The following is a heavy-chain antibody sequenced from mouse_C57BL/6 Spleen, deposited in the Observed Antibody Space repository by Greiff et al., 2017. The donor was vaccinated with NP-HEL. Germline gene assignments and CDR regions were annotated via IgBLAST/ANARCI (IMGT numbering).Heavy chain of an antibody. CDR3: TSTLAVHERYYAMGY. CDR1: GYTFTDYE. D-gene: IGHD6-1*01. V-gene: IGHV1-15*01. Sequence: QVQLQQSGAELVRPGASVTLSCKASGYTFTDYEMHWVKQTPVHGLEWIGAIDPETGGTAYNQKFKGKAILTAANSSSTAYMELRSLTSEDSAVYYCTSTLAVHERYYAMGYWGKGTSVTVSS. CDR2: IDPETGGT. J-gene: IGHJ4*01.